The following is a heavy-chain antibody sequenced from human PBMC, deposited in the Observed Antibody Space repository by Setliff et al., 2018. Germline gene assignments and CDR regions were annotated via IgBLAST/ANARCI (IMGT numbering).Heavy chain of an antibody. Sequence: ASVKVSCTASGYTFTSYYMHWVRQAPGQGLEWMGIINPSGGSTSYAQKFQGRVTMTRDTSTSTVYMELSSLRSEDTAVYYCARDASYNFWSGYRGAFDYWCQGTLVTVSS. V-gene: IGHV1-46*01. CDR3: ARDASYNFWSGYRGAFDY. CDR2: INPSGGST. D-gene: IGHD3-3*01. CDR1: GYTFTSYY. J-gene: IGHJ4*02.